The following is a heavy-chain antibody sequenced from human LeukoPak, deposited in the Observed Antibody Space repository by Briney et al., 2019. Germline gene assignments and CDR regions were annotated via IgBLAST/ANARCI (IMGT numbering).Heavy chain of an antibody. D-gene: IGHD3-10*01. CDR1: GFTFSTYG. Sequence: GTSLRLSCAASGFTFSTYGMHWVRQAPGKGLEWVAAILSDGGNNFYADSVKGRFTISRDNSKKTLYLQMNSLRAEDTAVYYCARDSTYYYDSGSSGPHYFDNWGQGTLVTVSS. CDR2: ILSDGGNN. CDR3: ARDSTYYYDSGSSGPHYFDN. J-gene: IGHJ4*02. V-gene: IGHV3-30*03.